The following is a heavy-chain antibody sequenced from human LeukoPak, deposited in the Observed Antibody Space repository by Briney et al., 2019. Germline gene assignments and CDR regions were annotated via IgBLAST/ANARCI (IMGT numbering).Heavy chain of an antibody. D-gene: IGHD3-9*01. CDR3: AKDGDLVY. CDR2: ISYDESNK. Sequence: GRSLRLSCAASGFTFSSYGMHWVRQAPGKGLEWVAVISYDESNKYYADSVKGRFTISRDNSKNTLYLQMNSLRAEDTAVYYCAKDGDLVYWGQGTLVTVSS. CDR1: GFTFSSYG. J-gene: IGHJ4*02. V-gene: IGHV3-30*18.